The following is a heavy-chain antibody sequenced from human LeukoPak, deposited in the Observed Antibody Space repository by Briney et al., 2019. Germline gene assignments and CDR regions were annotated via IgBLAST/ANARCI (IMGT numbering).Heavy chain of an antibody. J-gene: IGHJ4*02. CDR2: IYPDDSDT. D-gene: IGHD2-2*01. CDR3: VLVGDYVSY. V-gene: IGHV5-51*01. CDR1: GYSFTNYW. Sequence: GESLKISCKGSGYSFTNYWIGWVRQMPGKGLEWMGIIYPDDSDTKYSPSFQGQVTISADKSISTAYLQWSSLKAPDTAMYYCVLVGDYVSYWGQGTLVTVSS.